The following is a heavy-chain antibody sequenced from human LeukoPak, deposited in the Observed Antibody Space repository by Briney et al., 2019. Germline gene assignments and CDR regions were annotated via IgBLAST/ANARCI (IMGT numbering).Heavy chain of an antibody. V-gene: IGHV1-2*02. Sequence: ASVKVSCKASGYTFTDYYIYWVRQAPGQGLEWVGWINPNSGGTGYAQKFQGRVTMTRDTSISTAYMELSRLRSDDTAVYYCAREWDCSSASCYITRFDPWGQGTLVTVSS. CDR2: INPNSGGT. D-gene: IGHD2-2*02. CDR1: GYTFTDYY. CDR3: AREWDCSSASCYITRFDP. J-gene: IGHJ5*02.